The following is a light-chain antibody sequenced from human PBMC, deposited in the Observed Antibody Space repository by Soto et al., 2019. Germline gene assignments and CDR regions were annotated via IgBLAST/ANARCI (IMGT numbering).Light chain of an antibody. CDR3: QQYSKWPIT. CDR1: QSVSSN. J-gene: IGKJ5*01. V-gene: IGKV3-15*01. CDR2: GAF. Sequence: EIVMTQSPVTLSVSPGERVTLSCRASQSVSSNLAWYQQKPGQAPSLLIYGAFTRATGIPARFSGSGSGTEFSLTISSLQSEDFAVYYCQQYSKWPITFGQGTRLEIK.